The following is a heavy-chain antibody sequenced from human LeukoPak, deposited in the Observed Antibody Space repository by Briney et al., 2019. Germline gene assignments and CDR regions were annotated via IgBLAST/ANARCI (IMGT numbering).Heavy chain of an antibody. CDR1: GFTFSSYW. CDR2: IKEDGSER. V-gene: IGHV3-7*01. J-gene: IGHJ4*02. D-gene: IGHD1-26*01. Sequence: PGGSLRLSCAASGFTFSSYWMSWVRQAPGKGLEWVANIKEDGSERYYVDSVKGRFTISRDNTKNTLFLQMNSLRAEDTAVYYCVRDPPEREELFDYWGQGALVTVSS. CDR3: VRDPPEREELFDY.